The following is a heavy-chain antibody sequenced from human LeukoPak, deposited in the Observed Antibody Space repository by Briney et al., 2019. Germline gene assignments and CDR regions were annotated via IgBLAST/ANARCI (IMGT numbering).Heavy chain of an antibody. J-gene: IGHJ4*02. CDR1: GYNFTNYW. V-gene: IGHV5-51*01. CDR2: IYPGDSET. Sequence: GASLQISCKASGYNFTNYWIGWGRRLPGKGLEWMTIIYPGDSETRYSPSFQGQVTISADKSIGTMYLQWSSLKASDTAMYYCARALRTGQGDYVPVLWGQGTLVIVSS. CDR3: ARALRTGQGDYVPVL. D-gene: IGHD4-17*01.